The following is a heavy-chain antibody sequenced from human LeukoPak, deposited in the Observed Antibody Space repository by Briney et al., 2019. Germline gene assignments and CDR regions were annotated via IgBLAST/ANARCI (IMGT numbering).Heavy chain of an antibody. CDR1: GFTFSSYW. CDR2: INTDGSRI. D-gene: IGHD1-26*01. Sequence: GGSLRLSCAASGFTFSSYWMHWVRQAPGKGLMWVSRINTDGSRINYADSVKGRFTISRDNAKNTVYLQMSSLRAEDTAVYYCARVSGSYVLDYWGQGTLVTVSS. J-gene: IGHJ4*02. CDR3: ARVSGSYVLDY. V-gene: IGHV3-74*01.